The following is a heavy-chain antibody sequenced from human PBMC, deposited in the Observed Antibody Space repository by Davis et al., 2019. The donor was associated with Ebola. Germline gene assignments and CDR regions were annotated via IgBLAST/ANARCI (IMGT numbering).Heavy chain of an antibody. CDR3: AREYYDFWRGFTSYHYYGMDV. V-gene: IGHV3-7*01. Sequence: GGSLRLSCAASGFTFSSYWMSWVRQAPGKGLEWVASIKQDGSEKYYVDSVKGRFTISRDNAKNSLYLQMNSLRAEDTAVYYCAREYYDFWRGFTSYHYYGMDVWGQGTTVTVSS. CDR1: GFTFSSYW. J-gene: IGHJ6*02. D-gene: IGHD3-3*01. CDR2: IKQDGSEK.